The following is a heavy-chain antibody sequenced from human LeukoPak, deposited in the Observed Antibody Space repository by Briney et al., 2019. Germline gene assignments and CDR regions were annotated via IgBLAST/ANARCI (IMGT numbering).Heavy chain of an antibody. CDR3: ARAGRYDSSGYYYALDYYYGMDV. CDR2: IYHSGST. CDR1: GGSISSGGYY. J-gene: IGHJ6*02. Sequence: SETLSLTCTVSGGSISSGGYYWSWIRQPPGKGLEWIGYIYHSGSTYYNPSLKSRVTISVDRSKNQFSLKLSSVTAADTAVYYCARAGRYDSSGYYYALDYYYGMDVWGQGTTVTVS. V-gene: IGHV4-30-2*01. D-gene: IGHD3-22*01.